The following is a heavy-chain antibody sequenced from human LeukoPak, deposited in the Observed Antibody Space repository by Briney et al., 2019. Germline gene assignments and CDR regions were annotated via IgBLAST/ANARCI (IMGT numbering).Heavy chain of an antibody. V-gene: IGHV4-59*01. CDR1: GGPISSYY. J-gene: IGHJ4*02. Sequence: PSETLSLTCTVSGGPISSYYWSWIRQPPGKGLEWIGYIYYSGSTNYNPSLKSRVTISVDTSKNQFSLKLSSVTAADTAVYYCAAAADFGYFDYWGQGTLVTVSS. D-gene: IGHD6-13*01. CDR3: AAAADFGYFDY. CDR2: IYYSGST.